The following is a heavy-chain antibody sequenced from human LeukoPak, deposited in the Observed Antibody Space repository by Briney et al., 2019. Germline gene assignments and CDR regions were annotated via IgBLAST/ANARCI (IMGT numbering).Heavy chain of an antibody. V-gene: IGHV1-69*13. CDR1: GGTFSSYA. D-gene: IGHD3-3*01. CDR2: IIPIFGTA. CDR3: ARLGYYDFWSALWWFDP. J-gene: IGHJ5*02. Sequence: ASVKVSCKASGGTFSSYAISWVRQAPGQGLEWMGGIIPIFGTANYAQKFQGRVTFTADESTSTAYMELSSLRSEDTAVYYCARLGYYDFWSALWWFDPWGQGTLVTVSS.